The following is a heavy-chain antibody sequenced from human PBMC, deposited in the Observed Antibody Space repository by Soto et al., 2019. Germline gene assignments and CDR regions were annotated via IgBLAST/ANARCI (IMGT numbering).Heavy chain of an antibody. J-gene: IGHJ4*02. CDR1: GFTFSTHA. CDR3: SRDRPYSSSWYPEF. D-gene: IGHD6-13*01. V-gene: IGHV3-30-3*01. Sequence: QVHLVESGGGVVRPGGSLRLSCAASGFTFSTHAMQWVRQAPGKGLEWVALISYDGTTKYYADSVKGRFTISRDNSKNTLYLQLNSLRSEDMAIYYCSRDRPYSSSWYPEFWGQGTLVTVSS. CDR2: ISYDGTTK.